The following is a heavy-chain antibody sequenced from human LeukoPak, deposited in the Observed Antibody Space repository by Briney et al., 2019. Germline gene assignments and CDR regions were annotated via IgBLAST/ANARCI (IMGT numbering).Heavy chain of an antibody. D-gene: IGHD6-13*01. Sequence: PGGSLRLSCAASGFTFSDYYVSWIRQAPGKGLEWVSYISSSGSTIYYADSVKGRFTISRDNAKNSLYLQMNSLRAEDTAVYYCARVWAQGAAGVIWFDPWGQGTLVTVSS. V-gene: IGHV3-11*01. CDR2: ISSSGSTI. CDR1: GFTFSDYY. CDR3: ARVWAQGAAGVIWFDP. J-gene: IGHJ5*02.